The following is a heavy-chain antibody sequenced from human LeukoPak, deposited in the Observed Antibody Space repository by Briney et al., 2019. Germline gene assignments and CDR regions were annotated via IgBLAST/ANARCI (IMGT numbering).Heavy chain of an antibody. J-gene: IGHJ3*02. CDR2: MNPNSGNT. Sequence: ASVKVSCKASGYTFTSYDINWVRQATGQGLEWMGWMNPNSGNTGYAQKFQGRVTMTRNTSISTAYMELSSLRSEDTAVYYCARRITIFGVDLYDAFDIWGQGTMVTVSS. CDR3: ARRITIFGVDLYDAFDI. V-gene: IGHV1-8*01. D-gene: IGHD3-3*01. CDR1: GYTFTSYD.